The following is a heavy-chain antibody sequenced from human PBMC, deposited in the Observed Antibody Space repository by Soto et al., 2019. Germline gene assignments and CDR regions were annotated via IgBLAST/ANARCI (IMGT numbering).Heavy chain of an antibody. V-gene: IGHV4-39*07. Sequence: PSETLSLTCSVSGGSISYNSYDWGWIRQPPGKGLEWIGGIFYTGTTYYSPSLKDRVTMSVDPPKNQLSLKLTSVTAADTAVYYCARINGGSPDFWGQGTLVTVSS. CDR2: IFYTGTT. CDR1: GGSISYNSYD. J-gene: IGHJ4*02. D-gene: IGHD2-15*01. CDR3: ARINGGSPDF.